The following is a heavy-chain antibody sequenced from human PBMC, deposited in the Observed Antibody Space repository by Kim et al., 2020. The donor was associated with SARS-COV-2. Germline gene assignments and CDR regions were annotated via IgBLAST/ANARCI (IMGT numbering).Heavy chain of an antibody. CDR3: ARGPGGETAINTQSDY. V-gene: IGHV1-46*01. CDR1: GYTFTSYY. D-gene: IGHD5-18*01. Sequence: ASVKVSCKASGYTFTSYYMHWVRQAPGQGLEWMGIINPSGGSTSYAQKFQGRVTMTRDTSTSTVYMELSSLRSEDTAVYYCARGPGGETAINTQSDYWGQGTLVTVSS. J-gene: IGHJ4*02. CDR2: INPSGGST.